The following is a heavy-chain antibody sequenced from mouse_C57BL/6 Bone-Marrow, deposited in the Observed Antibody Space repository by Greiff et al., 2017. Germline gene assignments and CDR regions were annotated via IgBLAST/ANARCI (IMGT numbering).Heavy chain of an antibody. J-gene: IGHJ2*01. CDR1: GYTFTSYW. Sequence: VQLQESGAELARPGASVKLSCKASGYTFTSYWMHWVKQRPGQGLEWIGEIDPSDSYTNYNQKFKGKSTLTADKSSSTAYMQLSSLTSEDSAVYYCARNGRLPYYFDYWGQGTTLTVSS. D-gene: IGHD2-2*01. CDR2: IDPSDSYT. CDR3: ARNGRLPYYFDY. V-gene: IGHV1-69*01.